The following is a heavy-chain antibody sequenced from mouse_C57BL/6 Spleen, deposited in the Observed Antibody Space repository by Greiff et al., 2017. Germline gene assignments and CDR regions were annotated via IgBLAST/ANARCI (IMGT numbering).Heavy chain of an antibody. V-gene: IGHV1-54*01. CDR1: GYAFTNYL. J-gene: IGHJ2*01. Sequence: VQLQHSGAELVRPGTSVKVSCKASGYAFTNYLIEWVKQRPGQGLEWIGVINPGSGGTKYNEKCKGKATRTSDKSSSTAYMQLSSLTSEDSAVYFSAARWRYGYDISCWDQSTTLTVSS. CDR3: AARWRYGYDISC. CDR2: INPGSGGT. D-gene: IGHD2-2*01.